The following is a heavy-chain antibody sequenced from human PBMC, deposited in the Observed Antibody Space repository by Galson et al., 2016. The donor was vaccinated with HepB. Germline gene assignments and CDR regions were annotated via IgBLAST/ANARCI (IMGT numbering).Heavy chain of an antibody. Sequence: SLRLSCAASGFTFSNYAVSWVRQAPGKGLEWVSRISGGGGSTHYADSVKGRFTISRENSKNTLYLQMNSLRAEETAAYYCAKETYYDFLSGYYSNYYYGVDAWGQGTTVTVSS. J-gene: IGHJ6*02. CDR3: AKETYYDFLSGYYSNYYYGVDA. D-gene: IGHD3-3*01. CDR1: GFTFSNYA. V-gene: IGHV3-23*01. CDR2: ISGGGGST.